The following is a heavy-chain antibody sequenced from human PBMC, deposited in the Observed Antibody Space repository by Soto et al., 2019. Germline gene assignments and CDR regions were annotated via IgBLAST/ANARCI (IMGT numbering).Heavy chain of an antibody. CDR3: ARDLTISSTDGPLDP. CDR1: GGSMSRYY. J-gene: IGHJ5*02. V-gene: IGHV4-59*01. CDR2: FHYTGST. Sequence: PSETLSLTCTVSGGSMSRYYWTWIRQPPGKGLEWIGNFHYTGSTNYNPSLKSRVTILLGTSTSQFSLKVSSVTAADTAVYYCARDLTISSTDGPLDPWGHGTLVTVSS. D-gene: IGHD1-1*01.